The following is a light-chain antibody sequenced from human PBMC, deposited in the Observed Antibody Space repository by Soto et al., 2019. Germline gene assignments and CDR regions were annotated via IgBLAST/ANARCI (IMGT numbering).Light chain of an antibody. CDR1: QSVSSSY. CDR3: QQYGSFPRT. CDR2: DAS. Sequence: EMGVTQSPGTLSLSTGERVTLSCRASQSVSSSYLAWYQQKPGQAPKLLIYDASGWPRGVPERFSGSGSGTNFTLTIRSLEPEDFAVYYCQQYGSFPRTFGPGTKVDIK. V-gene: IGKV3-20*01. J-gene: IGKJ1*01.